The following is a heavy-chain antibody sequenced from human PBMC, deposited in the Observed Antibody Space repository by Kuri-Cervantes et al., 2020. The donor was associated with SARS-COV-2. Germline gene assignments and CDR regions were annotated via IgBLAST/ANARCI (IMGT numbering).Heavy chain of an antibody. V-gene: IGHV4-61*05. CDR1: GGSISSSSYY. J-gene: IGHJ4*02. CDR2: VYSSGST. D-gene: IGHD3-22*01. CDR3: TRAGYDNSGYYYSFDF. Sequence: GSLRLSCTVSGGSISSSSYYWAWIRQPPGKGPEWIGYVYSSGSTNYSPSLKSRVTMSVDTSKNQFSLKLTSVAAADAAVYYCTRAGYDNSGYYYSFDFWGQGTLVTVSS.